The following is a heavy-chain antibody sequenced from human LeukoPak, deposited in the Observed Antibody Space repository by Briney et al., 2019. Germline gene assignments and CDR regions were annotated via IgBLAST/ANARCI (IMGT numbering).Heavy chain of an antibody. CDR3: AKDHQHSGYATGDY. CDR1: GFTFSSYG. D-gene: IGHD5-12*01. J-gene: IGHJ4*02. V-gene: IGHV3-33*06. CDR2: IWYDGSNK. Sequence: PGGSLRLSCAASGFTFSSYGMHWVRQAPGKGLEWVAVIWYDGSNKYYADSVKGRFTISRDNSKNTLYLQMNSLRAEDTAVYYCAKDHQHSGYATGDYWGQGTLVTVSS.